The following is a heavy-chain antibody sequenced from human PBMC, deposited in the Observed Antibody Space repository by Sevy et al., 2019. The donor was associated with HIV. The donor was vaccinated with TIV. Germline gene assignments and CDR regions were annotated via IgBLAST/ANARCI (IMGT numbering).Heavy chain of an antibody. V-gene: IGHV3-23*01. CDR2: ISGSGTRT. CDR3: AKGGGGHYDPDEIGYYFYYYNMDV. D-gene: IGHD3-22*01. Sequence: GGSLRLSCAVSGFSFDSYGMTWVRQAPGKGLEWVSGISGSGTRTYYADSVKGRFIISRDNSENTLYLQMNSLRSEDTGIYYGAKGGGGHYDPDEIGYYFYYYNMDVWGKGTTVTVSS. J-gene: IGHJ6*03. CDR1: GFSFDSYG.